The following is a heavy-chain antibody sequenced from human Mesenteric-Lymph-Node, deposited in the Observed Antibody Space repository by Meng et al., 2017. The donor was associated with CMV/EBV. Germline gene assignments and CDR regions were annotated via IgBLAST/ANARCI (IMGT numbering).Heavy chain of an antibody. D-gene: IGHD3-10*01. CDR1: GYTFTGYW. J-gene: IGHJ4*02. CDR2: VDPGNGDI. Sequence: ASGYTFTGYWIYWVRQAPGHGLEWMGRVDPGNGDINYAQKFQDRVTMTRDTSISTVYMELSRLTSDDTAVYYCARSLRSSGTENDYWGQGTLVTVSS. CDR3: ARSLRSSGTENDY. V-gene: IGHV1-2*06.